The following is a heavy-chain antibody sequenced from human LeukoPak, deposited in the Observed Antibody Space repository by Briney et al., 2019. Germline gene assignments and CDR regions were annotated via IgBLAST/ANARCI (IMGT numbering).Heavy chain of an antibody. CDR3: AKDKSGYSSTFDI. Sequence: PGGSLRLSCAASGFTFSSYGMHWVRQAPGKGLEWVAFIRYDGSNKYYADSVKGRFTISRDNSKNTLYLQMNSLRAEDTAVYYCAKDKSGYSSTFDIWGQGTMVTVSS. J-gene: IGHJ3*02. D-gene: IGHD6-13*01. CDR2: IRYDGSNK. V-gene: IGHV3-30*02. CDR1: GFTFSSYG.